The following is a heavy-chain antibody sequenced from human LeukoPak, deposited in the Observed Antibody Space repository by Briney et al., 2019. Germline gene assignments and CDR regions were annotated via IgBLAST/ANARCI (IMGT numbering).Heavy chain of an antibody. Sequence: GESLKISCKGSGYSFTSYWIGWVRQMPGKGLEWMGIVYPGDSDTRYSPSFQGQVTISADKSISSAYLQWSSLKASDTAMYYCARMKYSSSWYGDYWGQGTLVTVSS. CDR3: ARMKYSSSWYGDY. J-gene: IGHJ4*02. CDR1: GYSFTSYW. V-gene: IGHV5-51*01. CDR2: VYPGDSDT. D-gene: IGHD6-13*01.